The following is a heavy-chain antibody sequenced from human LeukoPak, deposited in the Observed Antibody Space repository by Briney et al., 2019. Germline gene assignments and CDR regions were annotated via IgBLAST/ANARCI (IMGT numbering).Heavy chain of an antibody. CDR1: GGSFSGYY. Sequence: SETLSLTCAVYGGSFSGYYWSWIRQPPGKGLEWIGEINHSGSTNYNPSLKSRVTISVDTSKNQFSLKLSSVTAADTAVYYCARTTTLTFGGVIVIPLRKWYFDYWGQGTLVTVSS. J-gene: IGHJ4*02. V-gene: IGHV4-34*01. D-gene: IGHD3-16*02. CDR2: INHSGST. CDR3: ARTTTLTFGGVIVIPLRKWYFDY.